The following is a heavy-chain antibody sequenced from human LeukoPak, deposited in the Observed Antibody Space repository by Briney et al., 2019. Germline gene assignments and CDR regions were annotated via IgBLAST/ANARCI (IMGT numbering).Heavy chain of an antibody. D-gene: IGHD2-2*01. CDR1: GFTFSDYA. CDR2: ISSGGSYI. Sequence: GGSLRLSCAASGFTFSDYAMNWVRQAPGKGLEWVSSISSGGSYITYADSVKGRFTVSRDNAKDSLFLQMRSLRDEDTAVYYCARGPALYCTSSSCLDGVDWGQGTLVSVSS. V-gene: IGHV3-21*01. CDR3: ARGPALYCTSSSCLDGVD. J-gene: IGHJ4*02.